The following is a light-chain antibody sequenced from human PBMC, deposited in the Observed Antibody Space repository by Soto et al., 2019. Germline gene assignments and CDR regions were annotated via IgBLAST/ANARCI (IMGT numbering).Light chain of an antibody. CDR2: GAS. CDR3: QQYKSWPPIT. Sequence: EIMMTQSPPTLSVSPGETATLSCRASQSVSSSLAWYQQKPGQAPRLLIYGASTRATGTPATFSGSGSGTEFTLTISSLQSEDFAVYYCQQYKSWPPITFGQGTRLEIK. V-gene: IGKV3-15*01. J-gene: IGKJ5*01. CDR1: QSVSSS.